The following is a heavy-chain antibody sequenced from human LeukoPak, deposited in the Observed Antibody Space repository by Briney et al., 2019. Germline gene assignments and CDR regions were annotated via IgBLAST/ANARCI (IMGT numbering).Heavy chain of an antibody. J-gene: IGHJ4*02. Sequence: GGSLRLSCAASGFTFTNYWMYWVRQAPGKGPVWVSFISSSSSYIYYADSVKGRFTISRDNAKNSLYLQMDSLRAEDTAVYYCARDMEAAGLDYWGQGTLVTVSS. D-gene: IGHD6-13*01. CDR2: ISSSSSYI. CDR3: ARDMEAAGLDY. V-gene: IGHV3-21*01. CDR1: GFTFTNYW.